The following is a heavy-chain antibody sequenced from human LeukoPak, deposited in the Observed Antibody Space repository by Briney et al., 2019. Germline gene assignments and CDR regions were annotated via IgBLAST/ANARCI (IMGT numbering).Heavy chain of an antibody. Sequence: GASVKVSCKASGYTFTSYDINWVRQATGQGLEWMGWTNPNSGNTGYAQKFQGRVTMTRNTSISTAYMELSSLRSEDTAVYYCARRRTYDFWSGYYRVFDYWGQGTLVTVSS. D-gene: IGHD3-3*01. CDR3: ARRRTYDFWSGYYRVFDY. CDR2: TNPNSGNT. J-gene: IGHJ4*02. V-gene: IGHV1-8*01. CDR1: GYTFTSYD.